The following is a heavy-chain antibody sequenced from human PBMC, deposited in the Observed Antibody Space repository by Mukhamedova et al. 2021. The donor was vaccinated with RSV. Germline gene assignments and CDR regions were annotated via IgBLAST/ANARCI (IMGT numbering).Heavy chain of an antibody. Sequence: GLEWVAVISYDGSNKYYADSVKGRFTISRDNSKNTLYLQMNSLRAEDTAVYYCASDANYGSASYSFDYWGQGTLVPVSS. V-gene: IGHV3-30*04. CDR3: ASDANYGSASYSFDY. J-gene: IGHJ4*02. CDR2: ISYDGSNK. D-gene: IGHD3-10*01.